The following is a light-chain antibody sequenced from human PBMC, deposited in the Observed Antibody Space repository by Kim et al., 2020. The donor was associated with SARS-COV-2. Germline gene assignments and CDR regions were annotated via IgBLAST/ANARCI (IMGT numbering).Light chain of an antibody. CDR2: LGS. V-gene: IGKV2-28*01. CDR3: MQAQQTPFT. Sequence: DIVMTQSPLSLPVTLGEPASISCRSSQSLLHSSGYNYLDWYLQKPGQSPQLLIYLGSNRASGVPERFSGSGSGTDFTLKISRVEAEDVGVYYCMQAQQTPFTFGPGTKVDIK. J-gene: IGKJ3*01. CDR1: QSLLHSSGYNY.